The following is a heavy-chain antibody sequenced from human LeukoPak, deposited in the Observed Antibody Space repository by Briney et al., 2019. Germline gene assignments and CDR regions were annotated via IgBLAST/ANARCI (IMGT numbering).Heavy chain of an antibody. CDR2: IYPGDSDT. CDR1: GYSFASYW. J-gene: IGHJ4*02. Sequence: GESLKISCKGSGYSFASYWIGWVRQMPGKGLEWMGIIYPGDSDTRYSPSFQGQVTISADKSISTAYLQWSSLKASDTAMYYCARQYDFWSGYPRELPARAFDYWGQGTLVTVSS. CDR3: ARQYDFWSGYPRELPARAFDY. D-gene: IGHD3-3*01. V-gene: IGHV5-51*01.